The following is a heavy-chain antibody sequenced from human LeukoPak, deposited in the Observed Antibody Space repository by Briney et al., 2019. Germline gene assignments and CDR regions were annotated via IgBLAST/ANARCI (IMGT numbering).Heavy chain of an antibody. CDR2: SRNSDSTI. Sequence: PGGSLRLSCAASGFTLSHYSMNWVRQAPGRGLEWVSYSRNSDSTIYYADSVRGRFTISRDNAKNSLYLQMNSLRAEGTAVYYCAREDGYCSGGNCYSLYYMDVWGKGTTVTVSS. J-gene: IGHJ6*03. V-gene: IGHV3-48*01. D-gene: IGHD2-15*01. CDR3: AREDGYCSGGNCYSLYYMDV. CDR1: GFTLSHYS.